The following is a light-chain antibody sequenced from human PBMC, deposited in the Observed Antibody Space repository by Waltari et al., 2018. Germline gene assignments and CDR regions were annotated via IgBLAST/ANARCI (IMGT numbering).Light chain of an antibody. V-gene: IGLV1-44*01. Sequence: QSVLTQPPSASGTPGQRVTISCSGSNSNIGSNTVNWYQQLPTTAPKLLVYGNDRRPSGVPDRFPGSTSGTSASLAISGLQSEDEADYYCAAWDDSLNGYVFGTGTKVAVL. CDR2: GND. CDR3: AAWDDSLNGYV. J-gene: IGLJ1*01. CDR1: NSNIGSNT.